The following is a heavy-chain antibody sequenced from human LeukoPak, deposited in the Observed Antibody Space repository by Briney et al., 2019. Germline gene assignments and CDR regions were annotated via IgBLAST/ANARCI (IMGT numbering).Heavy chain of an antibody. CDR1: VYTFTRYY. Sequence: ASVKVSCQASVYTFTRYYIHWVRQAPAQGREWVGLISAYKGNTNYAQKLLRRVTMTTDTSTSTAYMELRSLRSDDTAVYYCARATAVGIRRFYYMDVWGKGTTVTVSS. CDR2: ISAYKGNT. J-gene: IGHJ6*03. D-gene: IGHD3-3*01. CDR3: ARATAVGIRRFYYMDV. V-gene: IGHV1-18*04.